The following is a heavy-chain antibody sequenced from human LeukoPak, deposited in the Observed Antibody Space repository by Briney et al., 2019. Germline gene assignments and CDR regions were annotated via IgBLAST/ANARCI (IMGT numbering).Heavy chain of an antibody. CDR3: ARTYSYGHTPPYFDY. D-gene: IGHD5-18*01. CDR1: GGSITISTYY. CDR2: IYYNGGT. V-gene: IGHV4-39*01. Sequence: PSETLSLTCTVSGGSITISTYYWVWIRQPPGKGLEWIGSIYYNGGTHYNPSPKSRVTMSVDTSKNQFSLKLSSVTAADTAVYYCARTYSYGHTPPYFDYWGQGTLVTVSS. J-gene: IGHJ4*02.